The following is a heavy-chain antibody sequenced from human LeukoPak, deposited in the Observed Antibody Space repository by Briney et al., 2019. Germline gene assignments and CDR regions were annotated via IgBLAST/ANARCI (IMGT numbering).Heavy chain of an antibody. CDR3: ARYPRGRGYSGYDPAGFDY. CDR1: GYSFTGYY. Sequence: ASVKVSCKTSGYSFTGYYMHWVRQAPGQGLEWMGWVNPNSGGTKYAQKFQGRVTMTRDTSISTAYMELSRLRSDDTAVYYCARYPRGRGYSGYDPAGFDYWGQGTLVTVSS. V-gene: IGHV1-2*02. J-gene: IGHJ4*02. CDR2: VNPNSGGT. D-gene: IGHD5-12*01.